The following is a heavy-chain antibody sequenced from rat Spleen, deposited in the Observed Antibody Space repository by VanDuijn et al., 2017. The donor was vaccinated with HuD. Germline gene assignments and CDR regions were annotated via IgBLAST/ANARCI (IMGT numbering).Heavy chain of an antibody. J-gene: IGHJ2*01. CDR3: VRHEPQEYFAY. Sequence: QVQLKESGPALVHASQTLSLTCTVSGFSLTRYHVRWFRQPPGKSLMLMGTLWVSGNTNFNSAVQSRLRISRDTSKSQVFLRMNSLQPEDTGTYYCVRHEPQEYFAYWGQGLLVTVSS. V-gene: IGHV2-72*01. CDR1: GFSLTRYH. CDR2: LWVSGNT.